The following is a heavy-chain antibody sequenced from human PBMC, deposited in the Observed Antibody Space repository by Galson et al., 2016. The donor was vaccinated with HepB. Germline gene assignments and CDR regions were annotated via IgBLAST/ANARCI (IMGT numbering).Heavy chain of an antibody. D-gene: IGHD6-6*01. CDR3: ARGGSSSAFDF. CDR1: GGSISSEDYY. J-gene: IGHJ4*02. V-gene: IGHV4-30-4*01. Sequence: LSLTCTVSGGSISSEDYYWNWTRQSPGKGLEWLGYIYYSGSTYYNPSLKSRVSFSVDTSKNQFSLRLRSVTAADTAVYFCARGGSSSAFDFWGRGTLVTVSS. CDR2: IYYSGST.